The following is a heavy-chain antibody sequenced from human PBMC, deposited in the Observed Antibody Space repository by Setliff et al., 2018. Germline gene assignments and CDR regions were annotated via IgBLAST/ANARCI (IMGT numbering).Heavy chain of an antibody. V-gene: IGHV4-4*07. CDR3: ARGNYAYWYFDL. CDR2: LSPSGNT. D-gene: IGHD1-7*01. CDR1: GGSISSDY. J-gene: IGHJ2*01. Sequence: SETLSLTCVVSGGSISSDYWGWIRQPAGKGLEWIGRLSPSGNTNYSPSLKSRVTMPLDTSKNYFSLKLKSATAADTAIYFCARGNYAYWYFDLWGRGTLVTVSS.